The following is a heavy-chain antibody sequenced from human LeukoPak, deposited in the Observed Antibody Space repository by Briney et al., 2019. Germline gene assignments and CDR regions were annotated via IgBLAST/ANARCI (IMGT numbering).Heavy chain of an antibody. J-gene: IGHJ1*01. V-gene: IGHV4-39*07. CDR1: GGSISSSSYY. Sequence: SETLSLTCTVSGGSISSSSYYWGWIRLPPGKGLEWIGSIYYSGSTYYNPSLKSRVTISVDTSKNQFSLKLSSVTAADTAVYYCARDEAEYFQHWGQGTLVTVSS. CDR2: IYYSGST. CDR3: ARDEAEYFQH.